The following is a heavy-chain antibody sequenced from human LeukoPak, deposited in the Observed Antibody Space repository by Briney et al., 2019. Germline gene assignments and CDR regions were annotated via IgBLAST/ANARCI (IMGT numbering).Heavy chain of an antibody. V-gene: IGHV1-46*01. CDR1: GYTFPSYF. Sequence: GASVKVSCKASGYTFPSYFMHWVRQAPGQGLEWMGIINPTGGSTTYAQKFQGRVTMTRDTSTSTVYMELSSLRSEDTAMYYRYDSSGPRPPDDYWGQGTLVTVSS. CDR3: YDSSGPRPPDDY. D-gene: IGHD3-22*01. J-gene: IGHJ4*02. CDR2: INPTGGST.